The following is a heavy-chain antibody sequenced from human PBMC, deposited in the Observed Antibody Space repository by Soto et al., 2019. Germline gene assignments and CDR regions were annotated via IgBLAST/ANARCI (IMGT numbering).Heavy chain of an antibody. Sequence: GGSRRLSCASYGFTLLGCTMSWVRQAPGKWLEWVSAISGSGVNTYYGYSVKGRFTISRDNSNNILNLQMSSLRAEDTAIYFCAKSGSTTYPLKNWFDPWGQGTVVTVS. V-gene: IGHV3-23*01. D-gene: IGHD2-2*01. CDR2: ISGSGVNT. CDR3: AKSGSTTYPLKNWFDP. J-gene: IGHJ5*02. CDR1: GFTLLGCT.